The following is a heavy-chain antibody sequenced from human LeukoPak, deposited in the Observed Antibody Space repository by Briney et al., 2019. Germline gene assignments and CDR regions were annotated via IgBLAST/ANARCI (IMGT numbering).Heavy chain of an antibody. CDR2: INHSGST. CDR1: GFTFSSYA. J-gene: IGHJ3*02. V-gene: IGHV4-34*01. D-gene: IGHD3-3*01. Sequence: GSLRLSCVGSGFTFSSYAMSWIRQPPGKGLEWIGEINHSGSTNYNPSLKSRVTISVDTSKNQFSLKLSSVTGADTAVYYCARSSEWFSHDAFDIWGQGTMVTVSS. CDR3: ARSSEWFSHDAFDI.